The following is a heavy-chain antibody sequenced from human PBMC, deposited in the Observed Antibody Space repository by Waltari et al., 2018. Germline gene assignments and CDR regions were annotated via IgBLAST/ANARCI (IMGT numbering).Heavy chain of an antibody. CDR2: ISRRSSYI. Sequence: VQLVESGGGVVQPGRSLRLSCAASGFTFSSCGMHWVRQAPGKGPEWASYISRRSSYIYYADSVKDRFPISRDNAKNSLYLQMNSLRAQDTAVYYCARGPKKSGYQSGGMDVWGQGTTVTVSS. CDR1: GFTFSSCG. D-gene: IGHD3-22*01. J-gene: IGHJ6*02. CDR3: ARGPKKSGYQSGGMDV. V-gene: IGHV3-21*05.